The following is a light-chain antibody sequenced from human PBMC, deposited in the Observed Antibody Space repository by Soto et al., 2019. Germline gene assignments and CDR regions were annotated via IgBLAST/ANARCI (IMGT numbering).Light chain of an antibody. J-gene: IGKJ4*01. Sequence: DVMRTQFRHSLAVSLGERATINCKSSQSMLYNSNDKNYLAWFQQKPRQSPKLRLYWTSVRESGVPDRFSGSGSGTNFTLTISSLQAEDVAIYYCQQYYRIPPTFGGGTKVDIK. CDR2: WTS. CDR3: QQYYRIPPT. CDR1: QSMLYNSNDKNY. V-gene: IGKV4-1*01.